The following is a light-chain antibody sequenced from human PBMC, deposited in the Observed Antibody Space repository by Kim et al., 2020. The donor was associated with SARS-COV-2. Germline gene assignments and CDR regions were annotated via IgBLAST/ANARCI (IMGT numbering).Light chain of an antibody. J-gene: IGLJ2*01. CDR2: ENN. V-gene: IGLV1-40*01. CDR1: GSNLWANYN. CDR3: QSSDTSLSTAV. Sequence: QSVLTQPPSVSGALGQDVTISCLGSGSNLWANYNVHWYQQSPGSAPKLIMSENNKRPPGVPDRFSGSKYGASASLAISGIHAEDDAEYYCQSSDTSLSTAVFGGGTQLTVL.